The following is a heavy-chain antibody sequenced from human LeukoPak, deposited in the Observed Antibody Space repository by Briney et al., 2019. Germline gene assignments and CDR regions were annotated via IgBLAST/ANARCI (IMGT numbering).Heavy chain of an antibody. CDR3: AREISGYSDY. CDR2: INANSGDT. V-gene: IGHV1-2*02. J-gene: IGHJ4*02. CDR1: GYTFTGYY. Sequence: ASVKVSCKASGYTFTGYYMHWVRQAPGQGLEWMGWINANSGDTKYAQKLQGRVTMTRDTSISTAYMELSRLRSDDKAMYYCAREISGYSDYWGQGTLVTVSS. D-gene: IGHD3-22*01.